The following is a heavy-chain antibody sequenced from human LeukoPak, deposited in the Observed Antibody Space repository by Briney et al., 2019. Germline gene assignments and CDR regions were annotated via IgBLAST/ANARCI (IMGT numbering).Heavy chain of an antibody. V-gene: IGHV3-23*01. CDR3: AKGLSIAVAGTLSFDY. Sequence: QSGGSLRLSCAASGFTFSSYAMSWVRQAPGKGLEWVSGISGSGGSTHYADSVKGRFTISRDKSKNTLYLQMNSLRDEDTAVYYCAKGLSIAVAGTLSFDYWGQGTLVTVSS. D-gene: IGHD6-19*01. CDR1: GFTFSSYA. J-gene: IGHJ4*02. CDR2: ISGSGGST.